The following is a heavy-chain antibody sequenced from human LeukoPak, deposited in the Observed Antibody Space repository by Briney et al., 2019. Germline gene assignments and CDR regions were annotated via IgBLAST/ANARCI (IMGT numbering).Heavy chain of an antibody. CDR1: GGTFSSYA. V-gene: IGHV1-69*06. J-gene: IGHJ4*02. D-gene: IGHD2-15*01. CDR2: IIPIFGTA. Sequence: SVKVSCKASGGTFSSYAISWVRQAPGQGLEWMGGIIPIFGTANYAQKFQGRATITADKSTSTAYMELSSLRSEDTAVYYCARARGYCSGGSCYYYFDYWGQGTLVAVSS. CDR3: ARARGYCSGGSCYYYFDY.